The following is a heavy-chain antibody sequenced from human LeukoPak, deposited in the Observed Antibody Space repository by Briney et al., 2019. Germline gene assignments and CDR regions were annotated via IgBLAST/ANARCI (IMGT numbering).Heavy chain of an antibody. D-gene: IGHD3-3*01. J-gene: IGHJ6*02. V-gene: IGHV1-8*01. Sequence: ASVKVSCKASGYTFTSYDINWVRQAPGQGLEWMGWMNPNSGNTGYAQKFQGRVTMTRNTSISTAYMELSSLRSEDTAVYYCARGAVDYDFWSGYYALFRYYYYGMDVWGQGTTVTVSS. CDR1: GYTFTSYD. CDR3: ARGAVDYDFWSGYYALFRYYYYGMDV. CDR2: MNPNSGNT.